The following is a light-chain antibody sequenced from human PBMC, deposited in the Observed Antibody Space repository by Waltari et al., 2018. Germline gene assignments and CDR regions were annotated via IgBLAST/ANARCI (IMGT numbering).Light chain of an antibody. Sequence: QSVLTQPPSVSGAPGQRVTISCTGSNSNIGAGYYVHWYQQLPGTAPKLLIYSDNSRPSVVPDRFSGSKSGTSASLAITGLQAEDEADYYCQSYDNSFMIFGGGTKLTVL. J-gene: IGLJ2*01. V-gene: IGLV1-40*01. CDR3: QSYDNSFMI. CDR1: NSNIGAGYY. CDR2: SDN.